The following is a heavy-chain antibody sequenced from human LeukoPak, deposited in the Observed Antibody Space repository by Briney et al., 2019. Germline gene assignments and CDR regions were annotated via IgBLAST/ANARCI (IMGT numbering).Heavy chain of an antibody. D-gene: IGHD2-15*01. CDR3: AKGPAPYCSGGSCYSPHWYFDL. Sequence: GGSLRLSCAASQFTFSNYAMSWVRQAPGKRLEWVSAISGSGNTTYFGDSVTGRFTISRDNPKNTVYLQMNSLSAEDTAVYYCAKGPAPYCSGGSCYSPHWYFDLWGRGTLVTVSS. J-gene: IGHJ2*01. CDR1: QFTFSNYA. CDR2: ISGSGNTT. V-gene: IGHV3-23*01.